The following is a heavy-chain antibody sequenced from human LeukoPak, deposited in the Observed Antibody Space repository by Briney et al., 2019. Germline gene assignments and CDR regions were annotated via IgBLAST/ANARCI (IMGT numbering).Heavy chain of an antibody. CDR2: INPNTGDT. V-gene: IGHV1-2*06. Sequence: GSVKVSCKASGYSFTGYFIHWVRQAPGQGLEWMGRINPNTGDTNYAPRFQGRASMTRDTSISTAYVEVSNLRSDDTAVYYCARSLSSGGWVHFDCWGQGTLVTVSS. CDR1: GYSFTGYF. CDR3: ARSLSSGGWVHFDC. D-gene: IGHD6-19*01. J-gene: IGHJ4*02.